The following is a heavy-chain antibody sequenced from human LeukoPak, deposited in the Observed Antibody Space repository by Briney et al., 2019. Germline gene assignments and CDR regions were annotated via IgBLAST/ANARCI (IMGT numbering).Heavy chain of an antibody. V-gene: IGHV1-69*01. D-gene: IGHD2-2*01. Sequence: GSSLKVSCKASGGTFSSYAISWVRQAPGQGLEWMGGIIPIFGTANYAQKFQGRVTITADESTSTAYMELSSLRSEDTAVYYCARCGSSTSCQRELSFDYWGQGTLVTVSS. CDR1: GGTFSSYA. J-gene: IGHJ4*02. CDR3: ARCGSSTSCQRELSFDY. CDR2: IIPIFGTA.